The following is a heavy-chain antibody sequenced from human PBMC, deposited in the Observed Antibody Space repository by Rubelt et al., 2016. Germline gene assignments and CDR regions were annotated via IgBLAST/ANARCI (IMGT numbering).Heavy chain of an antibody. V-gene: IGHV3-23*04. CDR3: VRAVGGGDSY. CDR2: ISGSGGST. J-gene: IGHJ4*02. CDR1: GFTFSSYA. D-gene: IGHD6-19*01. Sequence: EVQLVESGGGVVQPGRSLRLSCAASGFTFSSYAMSWVRQAPGKGLEWVSAISGSGGSTYYADSVKGRFTISRDNAKNSLYLQMNNLRVEDTAIYYCVRAVGGGDSYWGQGTLVTVSS.